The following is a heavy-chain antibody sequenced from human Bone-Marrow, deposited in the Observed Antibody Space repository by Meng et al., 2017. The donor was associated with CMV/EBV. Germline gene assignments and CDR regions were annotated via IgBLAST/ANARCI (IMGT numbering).Heavy chain of an antibody. D-gene: IGHD2-2*01. Sequence: ASVKVSCKASGYTFTSYDINWVRQATGQGLEWMGWMNPNSGNTGYAQKFQGRVTMTRNTSISTAYMELSSLRSEDTAVYYCARGRNPYANNAFDIWGQGTMVTVSS. V-gene: IGHV1-8*01. J-gene: IGHJ3*02. CDR3: ARGRNPYANNAFDI. CDR1: GYTFTSYD. CDR2: MNPNSGNT.